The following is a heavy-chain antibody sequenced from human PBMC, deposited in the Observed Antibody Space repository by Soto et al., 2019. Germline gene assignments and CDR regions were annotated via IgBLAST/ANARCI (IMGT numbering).Heavy chain of an antibody. D-gene: IGHD3-10*01. CDR2: IYSGGIT. J-gene: IGHJ2*01. CDR3: ARDGPGSRGLWYFDL. CDR1: GFTVSTSY. V-gene: IGHV3-53*01. Sequence: EVQLVESGGGLMQPGGSLRLSCAASGFTVSTSYMNWVRQAPGKGLECVATIYSGGITHYADSVKGRFTISRDNAMNTLYLQMHSLRAEDTAVYYCARDGPGSRGLWYFDLWGRGTLVTVSS.